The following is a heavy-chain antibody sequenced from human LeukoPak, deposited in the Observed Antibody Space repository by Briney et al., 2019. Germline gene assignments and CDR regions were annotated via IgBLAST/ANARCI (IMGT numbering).Heavy chain of an antibody. V-gene: IGHV3-23*01. CDR3: AKDHPLDYYYDSSGYFLY. J-gene: IGHJ4*02. CDR1: GFTFSSYA. Sequence: GGSLRLSCAASGFTFSSYAMSWVRQAPGKGLEWVSSISGSGSSTYYADSVKGRFTISRDSSKNTLYLQMNSLRDEDTAVYYCAKDHPLDYYYDSSGYFLYWGQGTLVTVSS. D-gene: IGHD3-22*01. CDR2: ISGSGSST.